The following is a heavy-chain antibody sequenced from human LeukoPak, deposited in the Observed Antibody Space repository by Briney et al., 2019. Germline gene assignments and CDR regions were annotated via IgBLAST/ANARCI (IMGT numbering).Heavy chain of an antibody. J-gene: IGHJ4*02. V-gene: IGHV3-30*03. CDR1: GFTFSSYG. D-gene: IGHD1-7*01. CDR3: ATESGWGQLELHY. CDR2: ISYDGSNK. Sequence: GGSLRLSCAASGFTFSSYGMHWVRQAPGKGLEWVAVISYDGSNKYYADSVKGRFTISRDNSKNTLYLQMNSLRAEDTAVYYCATESGWGQLELHYWGQGTLVTVSS.